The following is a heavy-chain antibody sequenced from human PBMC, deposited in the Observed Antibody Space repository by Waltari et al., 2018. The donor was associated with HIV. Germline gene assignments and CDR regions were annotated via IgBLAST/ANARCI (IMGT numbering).Heavy chain of an antibody. CDR2: MNPNRGNT. V-gene: IGHV1-8*01. Sequence: QVQLVQSGAEVKTPGASVKVSCKASGSTFTSYDINWVRQATGQGLEWMGWMNPNRGNTGYAQKFQGRVTMTRNASITTAYMELSSLRSEDTAVYFCARGIPAGRYETLTGQDYWGQGTLVTVSS. CDR1: GSTFTSYD. D-gene: IGHD3-9*01. CDR3: ARGIPAGRYETLTGQDY. J-gene: IGHJ4*02.